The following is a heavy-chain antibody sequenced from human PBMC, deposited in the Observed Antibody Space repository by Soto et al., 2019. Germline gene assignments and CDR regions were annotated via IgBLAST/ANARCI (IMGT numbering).Heavy chain of an antibody. Sequence: SETLSLTCIVSGGSISSGGYSWSWIRQPPGKGLEWIGYIYHSGSTYYHPSLLSRVTISADTSMNEFSLRLSSVTAADTAVYYCARLNGYCVSTGCHGYYGMDVWGQGTTVTVSS. CDR1: GGSISSGGYS. D-gene: IGHD2-2*03. CDR2: IYHSGST. J-gene: IGHJ6*02. CDR3: ARLNGYCVSTGCHGYYGMDV. V-gene: IGHV4-30-2*03.